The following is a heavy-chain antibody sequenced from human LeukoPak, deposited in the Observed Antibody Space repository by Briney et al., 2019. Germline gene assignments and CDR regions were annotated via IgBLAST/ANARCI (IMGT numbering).Heavy chain of an antibody. J-gene: IGHJ5*02. Sequence: PSETLSLTCTVSGGSISSYYWSWIRQPPGKGLEWIGYIYYSGSTNYNPSLKSRVTISVDTSKNQFSLKLSSVTAADTAVYYCATSQGDYLSWFDPWGQGTLVTVSS. CDR1: GGSISSYY. V-gene: IGHV4-59*01. CDR2: IYYSGST. CDR3: ATSQGDYLSWFDP. D-gene: IGHD2/OR15-2a*01.